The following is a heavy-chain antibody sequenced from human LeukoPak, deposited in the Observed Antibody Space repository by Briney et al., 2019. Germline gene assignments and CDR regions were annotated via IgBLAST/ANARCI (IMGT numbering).Heavy chain of an antibody. CDR3: ARAGGYYDSSGYLV. Sequence: GASVKVSCKASGYTFTGYYMHWVRQAPGQGLEWMGRINPNSGGTNYAQKFQGRVTTTRNTSISTAYMELSRLRSDDTAVYYCARAGGYYDSSGYLVWGQGTLVTVSS. D-gene: IGHD3-22*01. V-gene: IGHV1-2*06. CDR2: INPNSGGT. J-gene: IGHJ4*02. CDR1: GYTFTGYY.